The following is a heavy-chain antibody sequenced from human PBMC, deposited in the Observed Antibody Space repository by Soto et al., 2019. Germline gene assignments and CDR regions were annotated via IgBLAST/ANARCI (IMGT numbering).Heavy chain of an antibody. CDR2: INAGNGNT. J-gene: IGHJ6*02. V-gene: IGHV1-3*01. D-gene: IGHD3-9*01. CDR1: GYTFTSYA. Sequence: QVQLVQSGAEVKKPGASVKVSCKASGYTFTSYAMHWVRQAPGQRLEWMGWINAGNGNTKYSQKFQGRVTITRDTSASAAYMEVSILRSQDTAVDYCARSPTRLRCFDWSISVGGRDVWGQGTTVTVSS. CDR3: ARSPTRLRCFDWSISVGGRDV.